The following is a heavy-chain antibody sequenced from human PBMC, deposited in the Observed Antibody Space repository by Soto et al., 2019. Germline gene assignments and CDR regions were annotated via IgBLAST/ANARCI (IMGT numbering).Heavy chain of an antibody. D-gene: IGHD7-27*01. CDR2: ISTTGTT. CDR1: GDSMSSYY. CDR3: ARDQSGAADI. V-gene: IGHV4-4*07. J-gene: IGHJ3*02. Sequence: QVQLQESGPGLVEPSETLSLTCTVSGDSMSSYYWSWIRQSAEKGLEWIGRISTTGTTSYIPSLKSRSTLLVDTSKNQFSLNLKFVTAADTAVYFCARDQSGAADIWGQGTVVTVS.